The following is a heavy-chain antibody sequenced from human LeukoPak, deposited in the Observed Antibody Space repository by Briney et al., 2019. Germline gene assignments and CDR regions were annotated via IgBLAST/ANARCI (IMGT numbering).Heavy chain of an antibody. J-gene: IGHJ4*02. CDR1: GFTFDNYA. D-gene: IGHD3-22*01. Sequence: SGGSLRLSCTASGFTFDNYALHWVRQTPAKGLEWVAVISNDGNKKFYTDSVKGRFIISRDNSKNTLSLQMSSLRLEDAAVYYCARWRGEYYYDSRGYRGAIDYWGQGTLVTVSS. CDR2: ISNDGNKK. CDR3: ARWRGEYYYDSRGYRGAIDY. V-gene: IGHV3-30-3*01.